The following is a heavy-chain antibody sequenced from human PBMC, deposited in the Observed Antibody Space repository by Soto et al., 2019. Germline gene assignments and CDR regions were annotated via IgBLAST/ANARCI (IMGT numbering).Heavy chain of an antibody. CDR3: ARDYLYGVAVAGTGAFDI. CDR2: ISSSSSTI. V-gene: IGHV3-48*01. CDR1: GFTFSSYS. Sequence: GGSLRLSCAASGFTFSSYSMNWVRQAPGKGLEWVSYISSSSSTIYYADSVKGRFTISRDNAKNSLYLQMNSLRAEDTAVYYCARDYLYGVAVAGTGAFDIWGKGTMVTVSS. J-gene: IGHJ3*02. D-gene: IGHD6-19*01.